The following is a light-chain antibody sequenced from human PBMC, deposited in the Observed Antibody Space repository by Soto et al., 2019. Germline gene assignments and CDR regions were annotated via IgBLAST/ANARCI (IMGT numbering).Light chain of an antibody. CDR2: DAS. V-gene: IGKV1-5*01. CDR1: QSVSGW. J-gene: IGKJ1*01. Sequence: DIEMTKSPSTLSASVGDTVTVTCRASQSVSGWLAWYQQKPGEAPKLLIYDASALPSGVPSRFSGSGSGTKFTLTIASLQPDDFATYYCQQYETFSGTFGPGTKVDIK. CDR3: QQYETFSGT.